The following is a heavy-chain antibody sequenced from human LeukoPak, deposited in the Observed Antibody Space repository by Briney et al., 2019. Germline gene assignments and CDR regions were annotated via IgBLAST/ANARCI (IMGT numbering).Heavy chain of an antibody. V-gene: IGHV4-30-4*07. CDR2: IYYSGST. J-gene: IGHJ4*02. D-gene: IGHD3-10*02. CDR3: ARVPISGPYTMSIDY. Sequence: SETLSLTCAVSGGSISSGVYSWNWIRLPPGKGLEWIGHIYYSGSTYYNPSLKSRVTISVDTSKNQFYLKLSSVTAADTAVYYCARVPISGPYTMSIDYWGQGTLVTVSS. CDR1: GGSISSGVYS.